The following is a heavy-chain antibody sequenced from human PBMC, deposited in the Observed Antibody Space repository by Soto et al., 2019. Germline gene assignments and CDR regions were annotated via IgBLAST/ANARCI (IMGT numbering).Heavy chain of an antibody. D-gene: IGHD6-13*01. CDR3: AKATGRWSPYDY. CDR2: ISGSGGST. Sequence: EESLRLSCAASGFTFSSYAMSWVRQAPGKGLEWVSAISGSGGSTYYADSVKGRFTISRDNSKNTLYLQMNSLRAEDTAVYYCAKATGRWSPYDYWGQGTLVTVSS. J-gene: IGHJ4*02. CDR1: GFTFSSYA. V-gene: IGHV3-23*01.